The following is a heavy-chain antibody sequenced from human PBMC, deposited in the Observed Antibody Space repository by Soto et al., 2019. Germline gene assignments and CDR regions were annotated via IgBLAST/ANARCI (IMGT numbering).Heavy chain of an antibody. D-gene: IGHD2-8*02. V-gene: IGHV1-46*01. CDR3: AREAPSTGAFDI. CDR2: IFPNGDGR. CDR1: GYIFTNFY. Sequence: QVQLGQSGAEVKKPGASVKISCKSSGYIFTNFYMHWVRQAPGQGLEWMGVIFPNGDGRSYAQSFQGRVTMTRDTSTGTDQMELSSLTCEDTAVYFCAREAPSTGAFDIWGQGTMVTVSS. J-gene: IGHJ3*02.